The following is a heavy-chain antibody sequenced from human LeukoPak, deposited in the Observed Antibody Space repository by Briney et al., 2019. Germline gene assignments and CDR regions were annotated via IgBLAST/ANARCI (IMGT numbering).Heavy chain of an antibody. CDR2: INGSGGTT. CDR3: AKFLPTHIVVANYYFDY. V-gene: IGHV3-23*01. CDR1: GFTFSSYA. Sequence: WGSLSLTCAASGFTFSSYAMSWVRQAPGKGLEWVSAINGSGGTTYYADSVKGRFTISRDNSKNTLYLQMNSLRAEDTAVYYCAKFLPTHIVVANYYFDYWGQGTLVTVSS. D-gene: IGHD2-21*01. J-gene: IGHJ4*02.